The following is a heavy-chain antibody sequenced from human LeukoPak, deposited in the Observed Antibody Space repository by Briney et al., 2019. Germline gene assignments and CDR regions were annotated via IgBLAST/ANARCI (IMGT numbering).Heavy chain of an antibody. CDR1: GYTFTSYA. V-gene: IGHV7-4-1*02. Sequence: ASVKVSCKASGYTFTSYAMNWVRQAPGQGLEWMGWINTNTGNPTYAQGFTGRFVFSLDTSVSTAYLQINTLKADDTAVYYCARGIVAIPAVYYMAVWGNGTTVTVSS. CDR3: ARGIVAIPAVYYMAV. CDR2: INTNTGNP. J-gene: IGHJ6*03. D-gene: IGHD2-21*01.